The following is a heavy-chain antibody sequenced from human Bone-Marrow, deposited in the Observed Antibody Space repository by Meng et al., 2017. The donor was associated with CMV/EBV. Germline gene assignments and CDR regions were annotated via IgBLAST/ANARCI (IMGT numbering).Heavy chain of an antibody. CDR3: ARDLGATGSDY. V-gene: IGHV1-18*01. Sequence: ASVKVSCKASGYTFTSYGFSWVRQAPGQGLECMGWISASHGNTNYAQKFQGRVTMTTDTSTSPAYMELRNQRSDDTAVYYCARDLGATGSDYWGQGTLVTVSS. CDR2: ISASHGNT. CDR1: GYTFTSYG. D-gene: IGHD1-1*01. J-gene: IGHJ4*02.